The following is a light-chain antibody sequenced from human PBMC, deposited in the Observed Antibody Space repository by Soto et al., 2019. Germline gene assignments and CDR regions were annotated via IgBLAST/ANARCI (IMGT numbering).Light chain of an antibody. J-gene: IGLJ2*01. Sequence: QSVLTQPPSASGTPGQRGPISCSGSSSNIGSNYVYWYQQLPGTAPKLLIYRNNQRPSGVPDRFSGSKSGTSASLAISGLRSEDEADYYCAAWDDSLSGHVVFGGGTQLTVL. V-gene: IGLV1-47*01. CDR3: AAWDDSLSGHVV. CDR2: RNN. CDR1: SSNIGSNY.